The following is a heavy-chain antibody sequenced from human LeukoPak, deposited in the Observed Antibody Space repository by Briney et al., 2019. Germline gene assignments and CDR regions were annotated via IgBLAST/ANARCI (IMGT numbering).Heavy chain of an antibody. CDR2: FSSGGSA. CDR1: GGSISSSSYY. D-gene: IGHD1-7*01. Sequence: SETLSLTCIVPGGSISSSSYYWAWLRQSPGKGLEGIGTFSSGGSAHYNPSLTSRVSISKDTSDDQLSLRLYSVTAADTAVYYCARKQTGTMSDVWGQGTQVTVSS. J-gene: IGHJ4*02. CDR3: ARKQTGTMSDV. V-gene: IGHV4-39*07.